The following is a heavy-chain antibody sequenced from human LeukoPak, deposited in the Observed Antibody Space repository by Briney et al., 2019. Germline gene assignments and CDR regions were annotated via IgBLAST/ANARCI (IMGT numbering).Heavy chain of an antibody. J-gene: IGHJ4*02. CDR2: ISAYNGNT. Sequence: ASVKVSCKASGYTFTSYGISWVRQAPGQGLEWMGWISAYNGNTNYAQKLQGRVTMTTDTSTSTAYMELRSLRSDDTAVYYCARDSRRGYSYGYPPDYWGQGTLVTVSS. CDR1: GYTFTSYG. D-gene: IGHD5-18*01. CDR3: ARDSRRGYSYGYPPDY. V-gene: IGHV1-18*01.